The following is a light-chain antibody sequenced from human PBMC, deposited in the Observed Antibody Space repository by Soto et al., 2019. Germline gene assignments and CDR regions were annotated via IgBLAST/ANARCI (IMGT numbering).Light chain of an antibody. Sequence: DIKMTQSPCSLSASIGDRVTITSRESQGIRNDVRWDQQKPGEAPKRLVYVASSLDGGVPARFSGSGSGTEFTLTISSLQCEDFATYYCLQQNKYPRTFGQGNKVDIK. CDR3: LQQNKYPRT. V-gene: IGKV1-17*01. J-gene: IGKJ2*01. CDR2: VAS. CDR1: QGIRND.